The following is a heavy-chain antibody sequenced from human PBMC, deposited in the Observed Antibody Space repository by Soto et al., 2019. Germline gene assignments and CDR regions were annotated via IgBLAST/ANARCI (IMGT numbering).Heavy chain of an antibody. D-gene: IGHD2-2*02. CDR1: GYSFTSYW. CDR3: ATNYCSSTSCYTARV. V-gene: IGHV5-10-1*01. Sequence: PGESLKISCQGSGYSFTSYWISWVRQMPGKGLEWMGRIDPSDSYTNYSPSFQGHVTISADKSISTAYLQWSSLKASDTAMYYCATNYCSSTSCYTARVWGQGTTVTVSS. J-gene: IGHJ6*02. CDR2: IDPSDSYT.